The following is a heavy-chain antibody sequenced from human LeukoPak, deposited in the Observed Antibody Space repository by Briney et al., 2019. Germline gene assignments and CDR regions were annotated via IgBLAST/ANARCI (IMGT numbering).Heavy chain of an antibody. J-gene: IGHJ3*02. CDR2: IYYSGST. Sequence: SETLSLTCTVSGGSISSSSYYWGWIRQPPGKGLEWIGSIYYSGSTYYNPSLKSRVTISVDTSKNQFSLKLSSVTAADTAVYYCARGPPDCSSTSCYAFDAFDIWGQGTMTVSS. D-gene: IGHD2-2*01. V-gene: IGHV4-39*01. CDR3: ARGPPDCSSTSCYAFDAFDI. CDR1: GGSISSSSYY.